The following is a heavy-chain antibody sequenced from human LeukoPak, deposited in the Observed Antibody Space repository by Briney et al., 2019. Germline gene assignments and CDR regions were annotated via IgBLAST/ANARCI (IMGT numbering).Heavy chain of an antibody. Sequence: SGGSLRLSCAASGFTFSSYWMHWVRHAPGKGLVWVSRINSDGSSTSYADSVKGRFTISRDNAKNTLYLQMNSLRAEDTAVYYCARDGYQLLYYYYYGMDVWGQGTTVTVSS. D-gene: IGHD2-2*01. CDR2: INSDGSST. J-gene: IGHJ6*02. CDR3: ARDGYQLLYYYYYGMDV. CDR1: GFTFSSYW. V-gene: IGHV3-74*01.